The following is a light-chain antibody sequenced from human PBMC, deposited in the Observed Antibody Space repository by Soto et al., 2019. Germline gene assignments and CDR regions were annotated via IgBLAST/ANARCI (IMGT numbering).Light chain of an antibody. CDR1: KSGDGNYNP. CDR3: SLYTYISTEV. CDR2: EVS. Sequence: QSALTQSLSVSGSPGQSVTISCTETKSGDGNYNPVSWYQQPPGAAPKLKIYEVSIRPSGVPDRLSGSKSGNTASLTISWLQAEDEADYYCSLYTYISTEVFGTGTKLTVL. V-gene: IGLV2-18*01. J-gene: IGLJ1*01.